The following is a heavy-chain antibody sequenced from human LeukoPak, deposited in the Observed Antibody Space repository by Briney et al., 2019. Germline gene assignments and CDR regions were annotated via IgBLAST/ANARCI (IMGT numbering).Heavy chain of an antibody. Sequence: GGSLRLSCAASGFTLNSYSMNWVRQAPGKGLEWVSSISSSSSYIYYADSVKGRFTISRDNAKNSLYLQMNSLRAEDTAVYYCARHDYGDLLDYWGQGTLVTVSS. J-gene: IGHJ4*02. CDR2: ISSSSSYI. CDR3: ARHDYGDLLDY. CDR1: GFTLNSYS. D-gene: IGHD4-17*01. V-gene: IGHV3-21*01.